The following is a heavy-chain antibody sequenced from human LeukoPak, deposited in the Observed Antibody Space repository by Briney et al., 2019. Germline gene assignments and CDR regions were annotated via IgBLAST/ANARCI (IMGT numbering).Heavy chain of an antibody. CDR2: IYHSGST. V-gene: IGHV4-38-2*02. J-gene: IGHJ6*04. CDR1: GYSISSGYY. D-gene: IGHD2-15*01. CDR3: ARDRSKNDGYCSGGSCFTDYYYYGMDV. Sequence: PSETLSLTCAVSGYSISSGYYWGWIRQPPGKGLEWSGSIYHSGSTNYNPSLKSRVTISVDTSKNQFSLKLSSVTAADTAVYYCARDRSKNDGYCSGGSCFTDYYYYGMDVWGKGTTVTVSS.